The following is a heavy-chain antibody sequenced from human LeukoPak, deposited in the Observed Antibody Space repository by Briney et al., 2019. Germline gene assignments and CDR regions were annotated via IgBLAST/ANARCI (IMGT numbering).Heavy chain of an antibody. CDR1: GYTFTSYG. CDR3: ARGRAYSSGWYVSAY. V-gene: IGHV1-18*01. Sequence: ASVKVSCKASGYTFTSYGISWVRQAPGQGLEWMGWISAYNGNTNYAQKLQGRVTMTTDTSTSTAYMELRSLGSDDTAVYYCARGRAYSSGWYVSAYWGQGTLVTVSS. CDR2: ISAYNGNT. J-gene: IGHJ4*02. D-gene: IGHD6-19*01.